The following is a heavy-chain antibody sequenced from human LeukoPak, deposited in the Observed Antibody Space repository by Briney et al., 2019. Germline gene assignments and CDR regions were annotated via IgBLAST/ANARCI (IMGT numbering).Heavy chain of an antibody. CDR1: GFTFSVYT. D-gene: IGHD3-22*01. CDR3: ARVDSSGYYLVGACDI. V-gene: IGHV3-21*01. Sequence: GGSLRLSCAASGFTFSVYTMNWVRQAPGKGLEWVSSISSSSSYIYYADSVKGRFTISRDNAKNSLYLQMNSLRAEDTAVYYCARVDSSGYYLVGACDIWGQGTMVTVSS. CDR2: ISSSSSYI. J-gene: IGHJ3*02.